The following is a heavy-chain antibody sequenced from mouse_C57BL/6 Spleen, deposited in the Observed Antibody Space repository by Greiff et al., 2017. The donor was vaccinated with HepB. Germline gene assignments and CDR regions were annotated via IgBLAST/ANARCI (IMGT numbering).Heavy chain of an antibody. CDR1: GYTFTDYE. CDR3: TRGYGSSYQAWFAY. CDR2: IDPETGGT. D-gene: IGHD1-1*01. Sequence: VQLVESGAELVRPGASVTLSCKASGYTFTDYEMHWVKQTPVHGLEWIGAIDPETGGTAYNQKFKGKAILTADKSSSTAYMELRSLTSEDSAVYYCTRGYGSSYQAWFAYWGQGTLVTVSA. V-gene: IGHV1-15*01. J-gene: IGHJ3*01.